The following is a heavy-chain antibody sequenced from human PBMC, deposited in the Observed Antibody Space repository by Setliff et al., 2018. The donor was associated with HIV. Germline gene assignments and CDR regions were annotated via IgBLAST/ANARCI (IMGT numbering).Heavy chain of an antibody. V-gene: IGHV1-8*02. J-gene: IGHJ4*02. Sequence: PSVKVSCKTSGYTFITYDINWVRQAAGQGLEWMGWMNPNSGNTNFAQKFQGRVTMTRDTSIGTAYMELRSLRSEDTAVYYCARGRRLLRGILVYWGQGTRVTVSS. D-gene: IGHD3-10*01. CDR1: GYTFITYD. CDR3: ARGRRLLRGILVY. CDR2: MNPNSGNT.